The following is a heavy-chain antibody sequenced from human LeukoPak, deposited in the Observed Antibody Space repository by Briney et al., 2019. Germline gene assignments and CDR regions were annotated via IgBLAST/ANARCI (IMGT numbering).Heavy chain of an antibody. CDR1: GGSIRSGTYY. CDR3: ARGGSCSSTSCSFDY. J-gene: IGHJ4*02. Sequence: PSETLSLTCTVSGGSIRSGTYYWSWIRQPAGKGLEWIGRIYYSGSTNYNPSLKSRVTISVDTSKNQFSLKLSSVTAADTAVYYCARGGSCSSTSCSFDYWGQGTLVTVSS. CDR2: IYYSGST. D-gene: IGHD2-2*01. V-gene: IGHV4-61*10.